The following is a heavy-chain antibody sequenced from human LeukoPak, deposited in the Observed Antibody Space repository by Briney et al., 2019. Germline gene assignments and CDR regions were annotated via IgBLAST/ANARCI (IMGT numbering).Heavy chain of an antibody. CDR1: GFTFSDYY. J-gene: IGHJ4*02. CDR3: ATRRGPYSGSNY. V-gene: IGHV4-34*08. D-gene: IGHD1-26*01. Sequence: GSLRLSCAASGFTFSDYYMSWIRQPPGKGLEWIGEINHSGSTNYNPSLKSRVTISVDTSKNQFSLKLSSVTAADTAVYYCATRRGPYSGSNYWGQGTLVTVSS. CDR2: INHSGST.